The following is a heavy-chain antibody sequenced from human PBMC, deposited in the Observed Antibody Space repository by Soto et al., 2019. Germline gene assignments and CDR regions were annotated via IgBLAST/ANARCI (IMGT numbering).Heavy chain of an antibody. V-gene: IGHV3-21*01. J-gene: IGHJ6*02. Sequence: GGSLRLSCAASGFTFSSYSMNWVRQAPEKGLEWVSSISSSSSYIYYADSVKGRFTISRDNAKNSLYLQMNSLRAEDTAVYYCAREDCGGDCPYPYYYGMDVWGQGTTVTVSS. CDR3: AREDCGGDCPYPYYYGMDV. CDR2: ISSSSSYI. D-gene: IGHD2-21*02. CDR1: GFTFSSYS.